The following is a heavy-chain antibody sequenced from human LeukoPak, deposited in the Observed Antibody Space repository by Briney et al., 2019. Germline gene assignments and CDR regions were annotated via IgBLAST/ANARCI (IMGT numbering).Heavy chain of an antibody. V-gene: IGHV4-59*01. CDR2: IYYSGST. Sequence: SETLSLTCTVSGGSISSYYWSWIRQPPGKGLEWIGYIYYSGSTNYNPSLKSRVTISVDTSKNQFSLKLSSVTAADTAVYYCARRPRSIAAAGTAWYFDLWGRGTLVTVSS. CDR1: GGSISSYY. D-gene: IGHD6-13*01. J-gene: IGHJ2*01. CDR3: ARRPRSIAAAGTAWYFDL.